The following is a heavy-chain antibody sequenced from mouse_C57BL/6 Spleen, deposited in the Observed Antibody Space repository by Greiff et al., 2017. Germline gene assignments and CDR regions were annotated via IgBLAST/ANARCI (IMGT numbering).Heavy chain of an antibody. CDR1: GYTFTSYW. Sequence: QVQLQQPGAELVRPGSSVKLSCKASGYTFTSYWMHWVKQRPIQGLEWIGNIDPSDSETHYNQKFKDKATLTVDKSSSTAYMQLSSLTSEDSAVYYCARLGLYYDYDVLDYWGQGTTLTVSS. CDR3: ARLGLYYDYDVLDY. V-gene: IGHV1-52*01. CDR2: IDPSDSET. D-gene: IGHD2-4*01. J-gene: IGHJ2*01.